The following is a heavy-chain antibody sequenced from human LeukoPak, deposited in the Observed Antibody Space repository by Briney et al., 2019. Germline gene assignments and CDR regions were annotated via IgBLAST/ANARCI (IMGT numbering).Heavy chain of an antibody. CDR2: ISYGGSNK. V-gene: IGHV3-30*18. Sequence: GGSLRLSCAASGFTFSSYGRHWVRQAPGKGLEWVAVISYGGSNKYYADSVKGRFTISRENSKNTLYLPMPSLRAQDTAVYYCAKEGRRYCSRTSCYKGWFDPWGPGTLVTVSS. CDR3: AKEGRRYCSRTSCYKGWFDP. D-gene: IGHD2-2*02. J-gene: IGHJ5*02. CDR1: GFTFSSYG.